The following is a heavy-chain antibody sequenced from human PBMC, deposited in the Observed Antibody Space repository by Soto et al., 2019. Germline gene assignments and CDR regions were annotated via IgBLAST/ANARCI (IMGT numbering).Heavy chain of an antibody. V-gene: IGHV2-70*04. Sequence: GSGPTLVNPTQTLTLTCTFSGFSLSTSGMRVSWIRQPPGKALEWLARIDWDDDKFYSTSLKTRLTISKDTSKNQVVLTMTNMDPVDTATYYCARSPSSIAARLGGDYYFDYWGQGTLVTVSS. CDR2: IDWDDDK. CDR1: GFSLSTSGMR. J-gene: IGHJ4*02. CDR3: ARSPSSIAARLGGDYYFDY. D-gene: IGHD6-6*01.